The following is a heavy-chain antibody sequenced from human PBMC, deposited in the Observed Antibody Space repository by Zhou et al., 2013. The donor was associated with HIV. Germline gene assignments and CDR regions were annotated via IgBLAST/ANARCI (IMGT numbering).Heavy chain of an antibody. CDR3: AFVYAGAIYFDY. CDR2: IIPILGIA. V-gene: IGHV1-69*04. J-gene: IGHJ4*02. CDR1: GGTFSSYA. D-gene: IGHD3-10*01. Sequence: QVQLVQSGAEVKKPGSSVKVSCKASGGTFSSYAISWVRQAPGQGLEWMGRIIPILGIANYAQKFQGRVTITADKSTSTAYMELSSLRSEDTAVYYCAFVYAGAIYFDYWGQGTLVTGLL.